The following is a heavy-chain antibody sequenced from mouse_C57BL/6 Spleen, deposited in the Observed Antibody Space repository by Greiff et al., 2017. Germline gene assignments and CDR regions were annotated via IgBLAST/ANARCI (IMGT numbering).Heavy chain of an antibody. CDR2: IDPSDSYT. CDR1: GYTFTSYW. Sequence: VQLQQPGAELVMPGASVKLSCKASGYTFTSYWMHWVKQRPGQGLEWIGEIDPSDSYTNYTQKFKGKATLTVDKSSSTAYMQLSSLTSEDSAVYYCASLITTVVATGWYFDVWGTGTTVTVAS. D-gene: IGHD1-1*01. CDR3: ASLITTVVATGWYFDV. V-gene: IGHV1-69*01. J-gene: IGHJ1*03.